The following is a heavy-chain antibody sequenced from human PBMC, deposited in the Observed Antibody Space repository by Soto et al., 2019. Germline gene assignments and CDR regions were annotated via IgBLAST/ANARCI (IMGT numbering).Heavy chain of an antibody. V-gene: IGHV3-48*02. CDR3: AKGPHTNVGWPYYFES. J-gene: IGHJ4*02. D-gene: IGHD6-19*01. CDR1: GFSLANYP. CDR2: SSPRGYTI. Sequence: PGGSLRLSCVASGFSLANYPMNWVRQTPGKGLEWISYSSPRGYTIYYADSVEGRFTISRDNARNSLSLHMSSLRDEDSALYYCAKGPHTNVGWPYYFESWGQGVPVTVSS.